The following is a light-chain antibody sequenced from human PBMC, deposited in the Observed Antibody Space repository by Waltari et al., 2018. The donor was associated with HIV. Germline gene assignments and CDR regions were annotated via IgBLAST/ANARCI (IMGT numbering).Light chain of an antibody. Sequence: QSALTQPPSASGSPGQSVTISCTGTSSDVGAYNYVSWFQQHPGKAPKLMIYDVTTRPSGVPDRFSGSKSGNTASLTVSGLQAEDDADYYCASHAGSKDVFGGGTRLTVL. J-gene: IGLJ2*01. CDR2: DVT. CDR3: ASHAGSKDV. CDR1: SSDVGAYNY. V-gene: IGLV2-8*01.